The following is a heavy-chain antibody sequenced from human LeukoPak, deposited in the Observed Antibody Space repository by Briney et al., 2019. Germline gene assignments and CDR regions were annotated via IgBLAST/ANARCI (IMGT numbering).Heavy chain of an antibody. V-gene: IGHV3-30*02. CDR1: GFAFSRYG. J-gene: IGHJ5*02. CDR2: IRYDGSNK. Sequence: GGSLRLSCAASGFAFSRYGMHWVRQAPGKGLEWVAFIRYDGSNKYYADSVKGRFTISRDNSKNTLYLQMNSLRAEDTAVYYCAKGDGIVGATTWFDPWGQGTLVTVSS. D-gene: IGHD1-26*01. CDR3: AKGDGIVGATTWFDP.